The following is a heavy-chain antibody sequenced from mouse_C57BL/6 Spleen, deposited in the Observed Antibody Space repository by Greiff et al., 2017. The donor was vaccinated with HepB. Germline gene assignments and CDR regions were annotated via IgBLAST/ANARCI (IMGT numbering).Heavy chain of an antibody. Sequence: QVQLKQPGAELVKPGASVKLSCKASGYTFTSYWMHWVKQRPGRGLEWIGRIDPNSGGTTYNEKFKSKATLTVDKPSSTAYMQLSSLTSEDSAVYYCASYYYGSSPYYYAMDYWGQGTSVTVSS. V-gene: IGHV1-72*01. D-gene: IGHD1-1*01. J-gene: IGHJ4*01. CDR2: IDPNSGGT. CDR3: ASYYYGSSPYYYAMDY. CDR1: GYTFTSYW.